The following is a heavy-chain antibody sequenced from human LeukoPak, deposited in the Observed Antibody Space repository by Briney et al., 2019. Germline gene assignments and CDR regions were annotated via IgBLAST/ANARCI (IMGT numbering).Heavy chain of an antibody. D-gene: IGHD4-23*01. CDR2: MNPNSGNT. J-gene: IGHJ4*02. CDR3: ARVNIGNSMDFDY. V-gene: IGHV1-8*01. CDR1: GYTFTSYD. Sequence: GASVKASCKASGYTFTSYDINWVRQATGQGLEWMGWMNPNSGNTGYAQKFQGRVTMTRNTSISTAYMDLSSLRSEDTAVYYCARVNIGNSMDFDYRGQGTLVTVSS.